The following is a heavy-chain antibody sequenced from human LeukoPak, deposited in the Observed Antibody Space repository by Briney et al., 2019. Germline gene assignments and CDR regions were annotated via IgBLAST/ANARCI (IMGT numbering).Heavy chain of an antibody. D-gene: IGHD3-22*01. V-gene: IGHV4-59*01. CDR2: IYYSGST. J-gene: IGHJ3*02. Sequence: SETLSLTCTVSGGSISSYYWSWIRQPPGKGLEWIGYIYYSGSTNYNPYLKSRVTISVDTSKNQFSLKLSSVTAADTAVYYCARAPYYYDSSGYGIWGQGTMVTVSS. CDR3: ARAPYYYDSSGYGI. CDR1: GGSISSYY.